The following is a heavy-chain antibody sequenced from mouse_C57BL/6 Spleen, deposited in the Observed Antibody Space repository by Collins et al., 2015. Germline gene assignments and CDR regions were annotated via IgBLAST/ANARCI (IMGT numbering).Heavy chain of an antibody. V-gene: IGHV1-52*01. CDR1: GYTFTSYW. Sequence: QVQLQQPGAELVRPGSSVKLSYKASGYTFTSYWMHWVKQRPIQGLEWIGNIDPSDSETHYNQKFKDKATLTVDKSSSTAYMQLSNLTSEDSAVYYCAKVSRWDEYYFDYWGQGTTLTVSS. D-gene: IGHD4-1*01. J-gene: IGHJ2*01. CDR3: AKVSRWDEYYFDY. CDR2: IDPSDSET.